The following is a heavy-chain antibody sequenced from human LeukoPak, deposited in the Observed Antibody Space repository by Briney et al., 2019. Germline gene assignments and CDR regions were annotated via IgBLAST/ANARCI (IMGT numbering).Heavy chain of an antibody. V-gene: IGHV1-69*04. CDR2: IIPILGIA. D-gene: IGHD1-26*01. J-gene: IGHJ4*02. CDR3: ARDSPYSGSPRDFDY. CDR1: GGTFSSYT. Sequence: SVKVSCKASGGTFSSYTISWVRQAPGQGLEWMGRIIPILGIANYAQKFQGRVTITADTSTSTAYMELRSLRSDDTAVYYCARDSPYSGSPRDFDYWGQGTLVTVSS.